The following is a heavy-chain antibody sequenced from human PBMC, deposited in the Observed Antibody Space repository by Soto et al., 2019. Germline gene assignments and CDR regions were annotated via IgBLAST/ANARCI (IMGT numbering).Heavy chain of an antibody. Sequence: GGSLRLSCAASGFTFSSYSMNWVRQAPGKGLEWVSSISSSSSYIYYADSVKGRFTISRDNAKNSLYLQMNSLRAEDTAVYYCARDGRDSSEYDAFDIWGQGTMVTVSS. D-gene: IGHD2-21*01. V-gene: IGHV3-21*01. CDR1: GFTFSSYS. J-gene: IGHJ3*02. CDR2: ISSSSSYI. CDR3: ARDGRDSSEYDAFDI.